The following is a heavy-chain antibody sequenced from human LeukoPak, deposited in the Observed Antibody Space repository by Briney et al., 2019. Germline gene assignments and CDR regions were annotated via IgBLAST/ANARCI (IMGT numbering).Heavy chain of an antibody. D-gene: IGHD2-15*01. Sequence: SVKGRFTISRDNSKNTLYLQMNSLRAEDTAVYYCARDYLVVAASYYYGMDVWGQGTTVTVSS. J-gene: IGHJ6*02. V-gene: IGHV3-30*01. CDR3: ARDYLVVAASYYYGMDV.